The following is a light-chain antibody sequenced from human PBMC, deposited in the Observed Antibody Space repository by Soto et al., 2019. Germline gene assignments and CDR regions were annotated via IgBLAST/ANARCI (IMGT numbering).Light chain of an antibody. J-gene: IGKJ4*01. Sequence: DIPMTQSPYSLSASVGARVTITCRASQGIGHSVAWFQQKPGKAPKSLIYDASSLQSGVPSKFSGGGSGTDFILTISSLQPEDSATYYFQHYYDYPFSFGGGTKVEIK. CDR2: DAS. CDR1: QGIGHS. CDR3: QHYYDYPFS. V-gene: IGKV1-16*02.